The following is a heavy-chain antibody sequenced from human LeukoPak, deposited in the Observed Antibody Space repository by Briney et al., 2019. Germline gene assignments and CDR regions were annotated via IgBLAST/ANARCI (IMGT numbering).Heavy chain of an antibody. CDR1: GGSFSGYY. Sequence: SETLSLTCAVYGGSFSGYYWGWIRQPPGKGLEWIGEINHSGSTNYDPSLKSRVTISVDTSKKQFSLKLKSVTAADTAVYYCAQKVGATPSWFDPWGQGTLVTVSS. D-gene: IGHD1-26*01. CDR2: INHSGST. J-gene: IGHJ5*02. CDR3: AQKVGATPSWFDP. V-gene: IGHV4-34*01.